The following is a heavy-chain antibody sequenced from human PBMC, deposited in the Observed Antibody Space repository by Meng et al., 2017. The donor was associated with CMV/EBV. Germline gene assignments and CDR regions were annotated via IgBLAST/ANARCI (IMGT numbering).Heavy chain of an antibody. D-gene: IGHD2-2*02. Sequence: QGPRQEPGPGLVKPSETLSLTCTVSGGSISSYYWSWIRQPAGKGLEWIGRIYTSGSTNYNPSLKSRVTMSVDTSKNQFSLKLSSVTAADTAVYYCAREIVVVPAAIDNWFDPWGQGTLVTVSS. J-gene: IGHJ5*02. CDR1: GGSISSYY. CDR3: AREIVVVPAAIDNWFDP. V-gene: IGHV4-4*07. CDR2: IYTSGST.